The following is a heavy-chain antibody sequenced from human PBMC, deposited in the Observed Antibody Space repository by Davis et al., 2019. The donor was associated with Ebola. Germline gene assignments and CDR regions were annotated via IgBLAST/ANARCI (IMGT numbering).Heavy chain of an antibody. CDR3: ARDSDLIAAAALDV. Sequence: GGSLRLSCAASGFTFSSYEMNWVRQAPGKGLEWVSYISSSGSTIYYADSVKGRFTISRDNAKNSLYLQMNSLRAEDTAVYYCARDSDLIAAAALDVWGQGTTVTVSS. CDR1: GFTFSSYE. J-gene: IGHJ6*02. D-gene: IGHD6-13*01. V-gene: IGHV3-48*03. CDR2: ISSSGSTI.